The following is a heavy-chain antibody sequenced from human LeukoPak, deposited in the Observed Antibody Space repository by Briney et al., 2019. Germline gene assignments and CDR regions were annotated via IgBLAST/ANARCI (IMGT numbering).Heavy chain of an antibody. J-gene: IGHJ4*02. Sequence: SETLSLTCTVSGGSISSSSAYWGWIRQPPGKGLEWIGSIYYSKNTYYNPSLKSRVTISADTSKNQFSLTLGSVSATDTAVYYCVSPRGFSYGYCDYWGQGTLVTVSS. CDR2: IYYSKNT. D-gene: IGHD5-18*01. CDR3: VSPRGFSYGYCDY. CDR1: GGSISSSSAY. V-gene: IGHV4-39*01.